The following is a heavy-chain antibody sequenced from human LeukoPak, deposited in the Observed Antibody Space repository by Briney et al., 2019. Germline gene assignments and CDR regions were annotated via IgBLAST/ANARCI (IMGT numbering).Heavy chain of an antibody. CDR3: ARDTGAYWGGDFMGPPFAFDI. CDR2: IIPIFGTA. V-gene: IGHV1-69*13. J-gene: IGHJ3*02. Sequence: SVKVSCKASGGTFSSYAISWVRQAPGQGLEWMGGIIPIFGTANYAQKFQGRVTITADESTSTAYMELSSLRSEDTAVYYCARDTGAYWGGDFMGPPFAFDIWGQGTMVTVSS. CDR1: GGTFSSYA. D-gene: IGHD2-21*01.